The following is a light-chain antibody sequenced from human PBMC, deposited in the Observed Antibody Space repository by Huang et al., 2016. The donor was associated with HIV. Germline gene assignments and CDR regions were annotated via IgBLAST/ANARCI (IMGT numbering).Light chain of an antibody. CDR2: GAS. Sequence: EMVMTQSPATLSVSPGERVTLSCRASQSVSSNLAWYQQKPGQAPRLLIYGASTSATGIPPRFSGSGSGTVFTLTISSLQSEDFAVYYCQQYNNWPPWTFGQGTKVEIK. CDR3: QQYNNWPPWT. V-gene: IGKV3-15*01. J-gene: IGKJ1*01. CDR1: QSVSSN.